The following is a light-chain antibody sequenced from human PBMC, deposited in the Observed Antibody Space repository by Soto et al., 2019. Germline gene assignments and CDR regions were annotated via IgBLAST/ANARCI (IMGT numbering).Light chain of an antibody. CDR3: QQYNNWPQT. V-gene: IGKV3-15*01. CDR2: GAS. CDR1: QSISDT. J-gene: IGKJ1*01. Sequence: EIVMTQSPATLSVSPGGRATLSCRASQSISDTLAWYQQKPGQAPRLLIYGASTRATGIPARFSGSGSGTEFTLTISSLQSEDFAVYYCQQYNNWPQTFGQGTKLDIK.